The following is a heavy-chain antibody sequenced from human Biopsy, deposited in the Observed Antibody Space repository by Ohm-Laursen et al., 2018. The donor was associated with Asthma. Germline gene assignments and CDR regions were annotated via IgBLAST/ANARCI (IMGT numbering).Heavy chain of an antibody. CDR1: GGSINSDY. Sequence: TLSLTWTFSGGSINSDYWSWIRQPPGKGLEWIGEIDQSGYTNYNPSLKSRVTISADTSKNQFHLNLSSVTAADTAVYFCARAAITGIRGWFDPWGQGTQVTVSS. J-gene: IGHJ5*02. CDR2: IDQSGYT. D-gene: IGHD1-20*01. V-gene: IGHV4-34*01. CDR3: ARAAITGIRGWFDP.